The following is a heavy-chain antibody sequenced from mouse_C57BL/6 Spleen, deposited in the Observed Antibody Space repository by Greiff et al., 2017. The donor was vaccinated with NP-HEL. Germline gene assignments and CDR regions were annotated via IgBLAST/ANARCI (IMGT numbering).Heavy chain of an antibody. CDR1: GYTFTSYW. CDR2: IYPSSGST. J-gene: IGHJ4*01. V-gene: IGHV1-55*01. CDR3: ARSYSGAMDY. D-gene: IGHD2-12*01. Sequence: QVQLQQPGAGLVKPGASVKMSCKASGYTFTSYWITWVKQRPGQGLEWIGDIYPSSGSTNYNEKFKSKATLTVDTSSSTAYMQLSSLTSEDSAVYYCARSYSGAMDYWGQGTSVTVSS.